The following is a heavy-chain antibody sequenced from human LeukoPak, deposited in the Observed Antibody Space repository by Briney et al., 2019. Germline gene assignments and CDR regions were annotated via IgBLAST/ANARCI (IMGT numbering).Heavy chain of an antibody. CDR2: IYHSGST. V-gene: IGHV4-30-2*01. CDR1: GGSISSGDYS. D-gene: IGHD2-8*02. Sequence: PSQTLSLTCAVSGGSISSGDYSWSWIRQPPGKGLEWIGYIYHSGSTNYNPSLKSRVTISVDRSKNQFSLKLTSVIAADTAVYYCARGPDPLCTGISCYGFGPWGQGTLVPVSS. J-gene: IGHJ5*02. CDR3: ARGPDPLCTGISCYGFGP.